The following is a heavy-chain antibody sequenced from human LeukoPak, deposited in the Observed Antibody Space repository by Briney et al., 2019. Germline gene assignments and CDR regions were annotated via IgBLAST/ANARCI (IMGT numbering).Heavy chain of an antibody. CDR2: ITGSGGFT. J-gene: IGHJ4*02. Sequence: GGSLRLSCAASGFPFSTYAMNWVRQAPGKGLEWVSVITGSGGFTQYADSVKGRFTISRDNSKSTVYLQMNSLRVEDTALNYCVRSLDYWGQGTLVTVSS. CDR3: VRSLDY. CDR1: GFPFSTYA. V-gene: IGHV3-23*01.